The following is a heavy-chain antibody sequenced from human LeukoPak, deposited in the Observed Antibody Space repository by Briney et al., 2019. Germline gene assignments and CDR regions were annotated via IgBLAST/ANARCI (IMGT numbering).Heavy chain of an antibody. CDR3: TRDGSGSLDF. V-gene: IGHV3-66*01. D-gene: IGHD3-10*01. CDR1: GFTVTTTS. CDR2: TYSGGDK. J-gene: IGHJ4*02. Sequence: GGSLRLSCAASGFTVTTTSMSWVRQAPGKGLEWVSVTYSGGDKYYADSVKDRFTVSRDNSKNTLFLQMNSLRANDTAVYYCTRDGSGSLDFWGQGTLVTVSS.